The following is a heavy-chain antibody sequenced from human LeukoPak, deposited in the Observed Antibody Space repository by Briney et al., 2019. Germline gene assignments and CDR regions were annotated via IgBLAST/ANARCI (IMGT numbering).Heavy chain of an antibody. J-gene: IGHJ4*02. CDR2: IKSKTDGGTT. CDR1: GFTFSNAW. V-gene: IGHV3-15*01. D-gene: IGHD2-15*01. Sequence: PGGSLRLSYAASGFTFSNAWMSWVRQAPGKGLEWVGRIKSKTDGGTTDYAAPVKGRFTISRDDSKNTLYLQMNSLKTEDTAVYYCTIGYCSGGSCYGYYFDYWGQGTLVTVSS. CDR3: TIGYCSGGSCYGYYFDY.